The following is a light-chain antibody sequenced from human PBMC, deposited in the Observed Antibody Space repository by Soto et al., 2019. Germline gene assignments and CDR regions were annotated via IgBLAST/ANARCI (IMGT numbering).Light chain of an antibody. Sequence: QSALTQPASVSGSPGQSITISCTGTSSDVGAYNYVSWYQQHPGKAPKVLIFDVSNRPSGVSNRFSGSKSANTASLTISGLQAEDEADHFCFSYTTSSTAVFGGGTQLTVL. CDR3: FSYTTSSTAV. CDR1: SSDVGAYNY. V-gene: IGLV2-14*01. J-gene: IGLJ7*01. CDR2: DVS.